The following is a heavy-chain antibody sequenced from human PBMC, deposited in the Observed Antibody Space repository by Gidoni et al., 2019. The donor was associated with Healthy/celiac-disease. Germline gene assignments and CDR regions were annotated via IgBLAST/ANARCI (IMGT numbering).Heavy chain of an antibody. D-gene: IGHD4-4*01. CDR3: AREVVTTPNWFDP. CDR2: IDPSDSYT. CDR1: GYSFTSYC. V-gene: IGHV5-10-1*03. J-gene: IGHJ5*02. Sequence: EVQLVQSGAEVKKPGESLRISCKGSGYSFTSYCISWVRQMTGKGLEWMGRIDPSDSYTNYSPSFQGHVTISADKSISTAYLQWSSLKASDTAMYYCAREVVTTPNWFDPWGQGTLVTVSS.